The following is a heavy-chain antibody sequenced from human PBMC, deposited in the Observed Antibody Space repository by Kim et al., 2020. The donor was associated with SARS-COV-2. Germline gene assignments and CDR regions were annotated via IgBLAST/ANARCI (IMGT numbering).Heavy chain of an antibody. Sequence: SETLSLTCTVSGGSISSSSYYWGWIRQPPGKGLEWIGSIYYSGSTYYNPSLKSRVTISVDTSKNQFALKLSSVTAADTAVYYCARRRGIADQNTTPQYYYFSGMDVWGEGNPVTVSS. CDR3: ARRRGIADQNTTPQYYYFSGMDV. CDR1: GGSISSSSYY. V-gene: IGHV4-39*01. D-gene: IGHD6-13*01. J-gene: IGHJ6*04. CDR2: IYYSGST.